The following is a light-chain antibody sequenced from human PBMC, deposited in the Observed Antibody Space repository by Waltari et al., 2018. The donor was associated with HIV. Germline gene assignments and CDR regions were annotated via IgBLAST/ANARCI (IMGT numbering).Light chain of an antibody. Sequence: QSALTQPASVSGSPGQSIPISCTGTSNDVGPYDYVSWYQQSPGKVPKLLIYDVYNRPSRISNRFSGSKSGNTAFLTISGLRAEDEADYYCASFTSGRLNVFGSGTKVTVL. V-gene: IGLV2-14*01. J-gene: IGLJ1*01. CDR3: ASFTSGRLNV. CDR1: SNDVGPYDY. CDR2: DVY.